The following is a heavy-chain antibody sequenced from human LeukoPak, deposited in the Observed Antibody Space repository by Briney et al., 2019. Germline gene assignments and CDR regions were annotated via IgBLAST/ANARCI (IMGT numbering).Heavy chain of an antibody. CDR3: ARGDGSRRFDP. D-gene: IGHD5-24*01. Sequence: PSETLSLTCTVSGGSISSSSYYWGWIRPPPGKGLEWIGSSYYSGSTYYNPSLKSRVTISVDTSKNQFSLKLSSVTAADTAVYYCARGDGSRRFDPWGQGTLVTVSS. CDR2: SYYSGST. V-gene: IGHV4-39*01. J-gene: IGHJ5*02. CDR1: GGSISSSSYY.